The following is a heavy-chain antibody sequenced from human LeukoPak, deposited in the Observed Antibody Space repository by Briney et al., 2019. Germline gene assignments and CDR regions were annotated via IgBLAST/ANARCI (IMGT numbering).Heavy chain of an antibody. CDR3: ARAGGIVLMVYADYYFDY. V-gene: IGHV4-34*01. D-gene: IGHD2-8*01. CDR2: INHSGST. Sequence: SETLSLTCAVYGGSFSGYYWGWIRQPPGKGLEWIGEINHSGSTNYNPSLKSRVTISVDTSKNQFSLKLSSVTAADTAVYYCARAGGIVLMVYADYYFDYWGQGTLVTVSS. CDR1: GGSFSGYY. J-gene: IGHJ4*02.